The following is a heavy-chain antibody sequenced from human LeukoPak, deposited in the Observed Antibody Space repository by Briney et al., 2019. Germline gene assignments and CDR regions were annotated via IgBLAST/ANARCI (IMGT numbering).Heavy chain of an antibody. CDR2: IYDDNT. D-gene: IGHD3-10*01. CDR3: AARKVRGVWFYLDY. V-gene: IGHV3-23*01. CDR1: GFIVSAYA. Sequence: SGGSLRLSCAASGFIVSAYAMAWVRQAPGMGLEWVSTIYDDNTYYADSVKGRFAISTDNSKNTLYLQMNSLRVEDTAVYFCAARKVRGVWFYLDYWGQGTLVTVSS. J-gene: IGHJ4*02.